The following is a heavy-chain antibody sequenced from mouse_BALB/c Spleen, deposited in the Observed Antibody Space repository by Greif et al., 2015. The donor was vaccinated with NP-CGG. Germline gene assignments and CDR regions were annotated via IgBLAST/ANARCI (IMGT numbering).Heavy chain of an antibody. CDR1: GFNIKDTY. Sequence: VQLQQSGAELVKPGASVKLSCTASGFNIKDTYMHWVKQRPEQGLEWIGRIDPANGNTKYDPKFQGKATITADTSSNTAYLQLSSLTSGDTAVYYCARSGYYGSSYWYFDVWGAGTTVTVSS. CDR3: ARSGYYGSSYWYFDV. D-gene: IGHD1-1*01. J-gene: IGHJ1*01. V-gene: IGHV14-3*02. CDR2: IDPANGNT.